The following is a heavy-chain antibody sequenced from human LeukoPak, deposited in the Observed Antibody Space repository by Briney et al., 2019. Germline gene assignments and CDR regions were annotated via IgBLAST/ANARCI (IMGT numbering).Heavy chain of an antibody. Sequence: SETLSLTCTVSGGSISSSSYYWGWIRQPPGKGLEWIGSIYYSGSAYYNPSLKSRVTISVDTSKNQFSLKLSSVTAADTAVYYCASCGSYYPLNWFDPWGEGTLVSVSS. J-gene: IGHJ5*02. D-gene: IGHD1-26*01. CDR1: GGSISSSSYY. CDR2: IYYSGSA. CDR3: ASCGSYYPLNWFDP. V-gene: IGHV4-39*01.